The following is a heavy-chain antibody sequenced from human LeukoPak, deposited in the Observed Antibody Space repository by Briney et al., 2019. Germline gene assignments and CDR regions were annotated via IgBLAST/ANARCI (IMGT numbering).Heavy chain of an antibody. D-gene: IGHD6-6*01. V-gene: IGHV1-46*01. J-gene: IGHJ4*02. CDR3: ASAGSSFLFDY. Sequence: GASVKVSCKAYGYTFTSYYMHWVRQAPGQGLEWMGIINPSGGSTSYAQKFQGRVTMTRDMSTSTVYMELSSLRSEDTAMYYCASAGSSFLFDYWGQGTLVTVSS. CDR1: GYTFTSYY. CDR2: INPSGGST.